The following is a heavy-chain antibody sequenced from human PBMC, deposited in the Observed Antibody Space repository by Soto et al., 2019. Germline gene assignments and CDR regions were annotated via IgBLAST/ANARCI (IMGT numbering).Heavy chain of an antibody. V-gene: IGHV1-69*13. J-gene: IGHJ6*02. CDR1: GGTFSSNG. D-gene: IGHD3-3*01. CDR3: ARGILEWYPHYPMDD. Sequence: ASVKISCKSSGGTFSSNGISWVRQAPGQGLEWMGGITPIFVTAKYAQKFQGRVTITADESTNTAYLDVSGLRSEDTAVYYCARGILEWYPHYPMDDWGQGKTVTGSS. CDR2: ITPIFVTA.